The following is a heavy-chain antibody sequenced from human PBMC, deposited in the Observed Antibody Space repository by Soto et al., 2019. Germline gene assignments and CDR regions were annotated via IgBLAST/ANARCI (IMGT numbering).Heavy chain of an antibody. J-gene: IGHJ3*02. Sequence: GASVKVSCKASGYTFTSYGISWVRQAPGQGLECMGWISAYNGNTNYAQKLQGRVTMTTDTSTSTAYMELRSLRSDDTAVYYCARGDLRAAYDSSGYYDAFDIWGQGTMVTVSS. V-gene: IGHV1-18*01. CDR3: ARGDLRAAYDSSGYYDAFDI. CDR1: GYTFTSYG. D-gene: IGHD3-22*01. CDR2: ISAYNGNT.